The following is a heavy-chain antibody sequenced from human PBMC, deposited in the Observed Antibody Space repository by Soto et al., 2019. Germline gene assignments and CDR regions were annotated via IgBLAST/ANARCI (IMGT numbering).Heavy chain of an antibody. Sequence: QVLLVESGGGVVQPGRSLRISCAVSGFTFSSFGMHWVRQAPGKGLEWVAVISDDGSSKHYADSLKGRFTISRDNTNNTRYLQVASLGPEDTAVYYCATGRWGDFGDLNLPGYWGQGTLVTVSS. CDR1: GFTFSSFG. D-gene: IGHD4-17*01. J-gene: IGHJ4*02. V-gene: IGHV3-30*03. CDR3: ATGRWGDFGDLNLPGY. CDR2: ISDDGSSK.